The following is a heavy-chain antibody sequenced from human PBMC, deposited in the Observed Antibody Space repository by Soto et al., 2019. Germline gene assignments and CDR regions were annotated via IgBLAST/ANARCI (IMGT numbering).Heavy chain of an antibody. D-gene: IGHD2-15*01. V-gene: IGHV3-33*01. CDR3: ARGADCSGGSCFWGYFDL. Sequence: QVQLVESGGGVVQPGRSLRLSCAASGFTFSNYGMHWVRQAPGKGLEWVAVIWHDGSNKNYADSVKGPFTISRDNSKNTLYLQMNSLRAEDTAVYYCARGADCSGGSCFWGYFDLWGRDTLVTVSS. CDR2: IWHDGSNK. J-gene: IGHJ2*01. CDR1: GFTFSNYG.